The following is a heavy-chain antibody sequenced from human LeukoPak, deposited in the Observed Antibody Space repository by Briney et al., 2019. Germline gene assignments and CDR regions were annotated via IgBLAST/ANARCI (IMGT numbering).Heavy chain of an antibody. D-gene: IGHD4-11*01. J-gene: IGHJ6*02. CDR1: GFTFSSYA. V-gene: IGHV3-23*01. Sequence: GGSLRLSCAASGFTFSSYAMSWVRQAPGKGLEWVSVISGSGGSTYYADSVKGRFTISRDNSKDTVHLQMNSLRAEDTAVCYCAKELYSDYVFYYYGMDVWGQGTTVTVSS. CDR3: AKELYSDYVFYYYGMDV. CDR2: ISGSGGST.